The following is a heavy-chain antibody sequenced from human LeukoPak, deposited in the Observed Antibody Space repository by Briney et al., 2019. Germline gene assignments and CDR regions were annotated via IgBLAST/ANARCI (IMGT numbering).Heavy chain of an antibody. D-gene: IGHD2-8*02. CDR1: GGTFSSYA. CDR2: IIPIFGTA. V-gene: IGHV1-69*13. J-gene: IGHJ3*02. CDR3: ARGVAAIVLIGAFDI. Sequence: ASVKVSCKASGGTFSSYAISWVRQAPGQGLEWMGGIIPIFGTANYAQKFQGRVTITADESTSTAYMELSSLRSEDTAVYYCARGVAAIVLIGAFDIWGQGTMVTVSS.